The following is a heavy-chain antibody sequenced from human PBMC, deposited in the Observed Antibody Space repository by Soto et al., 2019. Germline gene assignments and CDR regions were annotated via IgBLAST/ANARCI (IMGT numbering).Heavy chain of an antibody. Sequence: PSETLSLTCTVSGGSISSSSYYWGWIRQPPGKGLEWIGSIYYSGNTYYNPSLKSRVTISVDTSKNQFSLKLSSVTAADTAVYYCASQEPAAKAFDIWGQGTMVTVSS. CDR1: GGSISSSSYY. CDR3: ASQEPAAKAFDI. J-gene: IGHJ3*02. D-gene: IGHD2-2*01. V-gene: IGHV4-39*01. CDR2: IYYSGNT.